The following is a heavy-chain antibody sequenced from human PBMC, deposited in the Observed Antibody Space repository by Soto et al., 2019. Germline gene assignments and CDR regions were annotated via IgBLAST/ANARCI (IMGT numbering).Heavy chain of an antibody. CDR1: GFTFSNFE. D-gene: IGHD2-21*02. V-gene: IGHV3-48*03. CDR2: ISSGGNTM. CDR3: VREFVRDFHNWFDL. Sequence: GGSLRLSCAASGFTFSNFEMNWVRQAPGKGLEWVSYISSGGNTMYYADSVKGRFTISRDNAKNSLYLEMNSLRAEDTAVYYCVREFVRDFHNWFDLWGQGTLVTVSS. J-gene: IGHJ5*02.